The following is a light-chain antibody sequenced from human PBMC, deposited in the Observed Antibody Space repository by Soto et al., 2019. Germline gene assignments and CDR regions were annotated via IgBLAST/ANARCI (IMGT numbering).Light chain of an antibody. CDR1: QSVNSIY. CDR3: QQYGNSVWT. V-gene: IGKV3-20*01. Sequence: EIVFTQSPGTLSLSPGERAILSCRASQSVNSIYLTWYQQKPGQAPRLLIYGASSRATGIPDRFSGSGSGTDFTLTISRLEPEDFAVYYCQQYGNSVWTFGQGT. J-gene: IGKJ1*01. CDR2: GAS.